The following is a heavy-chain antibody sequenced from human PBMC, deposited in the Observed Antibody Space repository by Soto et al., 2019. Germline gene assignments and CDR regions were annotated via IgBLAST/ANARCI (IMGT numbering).Heavy chain of an antibody. V-gene: IGHV3-53*01. CDR2: VYRGGTT. CDR1: GFTVSGNY. D-gene: IGHD6-13*01. CDR3: ARQFVKQQLSNYYFYGMDV. Sequence: EVQLVESGGGLIQPGGSLRLSCAASGFTVSGNYMTWVRQAPGKGLEWVSLVYRGGTTYYADSVKGRFTVSRDNPINALYLQMNSLRAEDPAVYYCARQFVKQQLSNYYFYGMDVWSQGTTVTVSS. J-gene: IGHJ6*02.